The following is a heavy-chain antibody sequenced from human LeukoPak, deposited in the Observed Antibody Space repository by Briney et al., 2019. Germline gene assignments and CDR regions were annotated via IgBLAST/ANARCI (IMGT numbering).Heavy chain of an antibody. D-gene: IGHD3-10*01. CDR2: IHNRGNT. CDR1: GGSISTSSYY. Sequence: SETLSLTCTVSGGSISTSSYYWGWIRQPPGKGLEWIGSIHNRGNTDYNPSLKSRVTISMDTSKSQLSLKLSSVTAADTALYYCARYIGGTMEDYWGQGTLVTVSS. J-gene: IGHJ4*02. V-gene: IGHV4-39*01. CDR3: ARYIGGTMEDY.